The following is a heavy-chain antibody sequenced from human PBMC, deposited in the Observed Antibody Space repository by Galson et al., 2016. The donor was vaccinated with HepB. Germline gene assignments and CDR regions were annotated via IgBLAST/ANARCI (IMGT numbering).Heavy chain of an antibody. CDR3: AKEALYCSGTYIDS. V-gene: IGHV3-23*01. CDR2: SNARGDNI. J-gene: IGHJ4*02. Sequence: SLRLSCAGSGFAFSNFAMSWVRQAPGEGLEWISSSNARGDNIYYSASVKGRFTLSRDNSNNPLYLRMNSLRVEDTAIYYCAKEALYCSGTYIDSWGQGILVTVSS. CDR1: GFAFSNFA. D-gene: IGHD3-10*02.